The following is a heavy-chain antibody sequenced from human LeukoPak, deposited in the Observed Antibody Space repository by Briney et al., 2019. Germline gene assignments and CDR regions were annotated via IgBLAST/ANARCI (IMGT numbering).Heavy chain of an antibody. CDR1: GGSISSYY. CDR3: ARTGYSSSWNNYYYYGMDV. Sequence: SETLSLTCTVSGGSISSYYWSWIRQPPGKGLEWIGYIYYSGSTNYNPSLKSRVTISVDTSKNQFSLKLSSVTAADTAVYYCARTGYSSSWNNYYYYGMDVWGQGTTVTVSS. CDR2: IYYSGST. D-gene: IGHD6-13*01. V-gene: IGHV4-59*01. J-gene: IGHJ6*02.